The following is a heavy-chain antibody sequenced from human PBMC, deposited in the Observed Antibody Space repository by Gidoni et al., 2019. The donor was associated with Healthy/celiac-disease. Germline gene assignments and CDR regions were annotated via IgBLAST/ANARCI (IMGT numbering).Heavy chain of an antibody. Sequence: QVQLQESGPGLVKPSGTLSLTCAVSGGSISSSNWWRWVRPPPGKGLEWIGEIYHSGSTNYNPSLKSRVTISVDKSKNQFSLKLSSVTAADTAVYYCARKENPRYDILTGYYTGRYNWFDPWGQGTLVTVSS. CDR1: GGSISSSNW. V-gene: IGHV4-4*02. CDR3: ARKENPRYDILTGYYTGRYNWFDP. CDR2: IYHSGST. D-gene: IGHD3-9*01. J-gene: IGHJ5*02.